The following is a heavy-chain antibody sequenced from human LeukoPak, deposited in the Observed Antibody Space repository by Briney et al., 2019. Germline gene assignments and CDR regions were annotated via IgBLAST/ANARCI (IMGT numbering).Heavy chain of an antibody. CDR2: IYYSGST. CDR1: GGSISSYY. D-gene: IGHD6-13*01. V-gene: IGHV4-59*01. J-gene: IGHJ6*03. Sequence: PSETLSLTCTVSGGSISSYYWSWIRQPPGKGLEWIGYIYYSGSTNYNPSLKSRVTISVDTSKNQFSLKLSSVTAADTAVYYCARVKRGSSSWYYYYYMDVWGKGTTVTISS. CDR3: ARVKRGSSSWYYYYYMDV.